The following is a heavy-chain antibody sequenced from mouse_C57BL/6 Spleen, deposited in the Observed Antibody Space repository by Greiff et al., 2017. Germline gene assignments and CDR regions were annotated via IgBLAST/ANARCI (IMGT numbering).Heavy chain of an antibody. J-gene: IGHJ4*01. CDR2: IDPSDSYT. D-gene: IGHD1-1*01. CDR1: GYTFTSYW. Sequence: QVQLQQPGAELVMPGASVKLSCKASGYTFTSYWMHWVKQRPGQGLEWIGEIDPSDSYTNYNQKVKGKSTLTVDKSSSTAYMQLSSLTSEDSAVYYWARDYGSSPRDYWGQGTSVTVSS. V-gene: IGHV1-69*01. CDR3: ARDYGSSPRDY.